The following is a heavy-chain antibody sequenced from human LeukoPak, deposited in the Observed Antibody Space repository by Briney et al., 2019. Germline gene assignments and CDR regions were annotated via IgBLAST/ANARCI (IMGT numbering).Heavy chain of an antibody. CDR2: VSYTGNT. CDR3: ARSRWVTMVRGVINGWFDP. D-gene: IGHD3-10*01. Sequence: SETLSLTCTVSGGSISSSTYYWGWIRQPPGKGLEWIGSVSYTGNTYYNPSLKSRVTISVDTSKNQFSLKLSSVTAADTAVYYCARSRWVTMVRGVINGWFDPWGQGTLVTVSS. J-gene: IGHJ5*02. V-gene: IGHV4-39*07. CDR1: GGSISSSTYY.